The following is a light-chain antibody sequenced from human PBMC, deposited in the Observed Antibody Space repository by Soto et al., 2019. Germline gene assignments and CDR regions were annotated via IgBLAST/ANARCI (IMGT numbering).Light chain of an antibody. Sequence: DIVLTQSPGTLSLSPGERATLSCWASQSLSTDYLAWYQQKPGQPPRLLIYGASSRATGIPDRFSGSGSGTDFTLTISRLEPEDFAVYYCQQYGSSPSTFGHGTKLEIK. CDR3: QQYGSSPST. CDR1: QSLSTDY. V-gene: IGKV3-20*01. J-gene: IGKJ2*01. CDR2: GAS.